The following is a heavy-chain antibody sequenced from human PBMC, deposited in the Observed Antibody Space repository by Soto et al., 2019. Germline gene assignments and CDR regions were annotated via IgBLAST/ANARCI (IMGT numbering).Heavy chain of an antibody. Sequence: PVGSLRLSCVVSGFTFSSYAMTWVRQAPGKGLEWVSSMGGSGRSTYYTDSVKGRFTISRDNSKSTLYLQMTSLRVEDTALYYCAKDLTGELLPTCFDYWGQGTLVTVSS. CDR2: MGGSGRST. CDR3: AKDLTGELLPTCFDY. J-gene: IGHJ4*02. CDR1: GFTFSSYA. D-gene: IGHD3-10*01. V-gene: IGHV3-23*01.